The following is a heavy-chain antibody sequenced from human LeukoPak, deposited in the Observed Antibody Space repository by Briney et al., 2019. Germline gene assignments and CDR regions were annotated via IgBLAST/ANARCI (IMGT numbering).Heavy chain of an antibody. CDR3: ARGILGGYSPAPLDY. CDR1: GGSFSGYY. D-gene: IGHD3-9*01. V-gene: IGHV4-34*01. Sequence: SETLSLTCAVYGGSFSGYYWSWSRQPPGKGLEWIGEINHSGSTNYNPSLKSRVTISVDTSKNQFSLKLSSVTAADTAVYYCARGILGGYSPAPLDYGGREPLVTVS. J-gene: IGHJ4*02. CDR2: INHSGST.